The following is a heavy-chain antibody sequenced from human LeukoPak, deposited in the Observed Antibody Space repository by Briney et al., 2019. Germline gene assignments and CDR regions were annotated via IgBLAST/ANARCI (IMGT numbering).Heavy chain of an antibody. Sequence: SETLSLTCTVSGGPISSYYWSWIRQPPGKGLEWIGYIYYSGSTNYNPSLKSRVTISVDTSKNQFSLKLSSVTAADTAVYYCARETIFGVVRGFDPWGQGTLVTVSS. V-gene: IGHV4-59*12. CDR2: IYYSGST. CDR1: GGPISSYY. J-gene: IGHJ5*02. D-gene: IGHD3-3*01. CDR3: ARETIFGVVRGFDP.